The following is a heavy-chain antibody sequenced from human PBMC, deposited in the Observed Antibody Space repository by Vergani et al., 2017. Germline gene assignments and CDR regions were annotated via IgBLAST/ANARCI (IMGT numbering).Heavy chain of an antibody. CDR3: ARDRSSTGNYYYYYGMDV. D-gene: IGHD2-2*01. Sequence: EVQLVESGGGLVQPGRSLRLSCAASGFTFDDYAMHWVRQAPGKGLEWVSSISSSSSYIYYADSVKGRFTISRDNAKNSLYLQMNSLRAEDTAVYYCARDRSSTGNYYYYYGMDVWGQGTTVTVSS. J-gene: IGHJ6*02. CDR1: GFTFDDYA. V-gene: IGHV3-21*01. CDR2: ISSSSSYI.